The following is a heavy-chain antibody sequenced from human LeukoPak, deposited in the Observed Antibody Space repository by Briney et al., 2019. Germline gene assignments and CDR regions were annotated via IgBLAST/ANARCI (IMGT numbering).Heavy chain of an antibody. CDR2: INPSGGST. CDR1: GYTFSSYY. D-gene: IGHD3-10*01. CDR3: ARDEYYYGSESYSDY. V-gene: IGHV1-46*01. Sequence: ASVKVSSKASGYTFSSYYMHWVRQAPGQGLEWMGIINPSGGSTSYAQKFQGRVTMTRDTSTSTVYMELSSLRSEDTAVYYCARDEYYYGSESYSDYWGQGTLVTVSS. J-gene: IGHJ4*03.